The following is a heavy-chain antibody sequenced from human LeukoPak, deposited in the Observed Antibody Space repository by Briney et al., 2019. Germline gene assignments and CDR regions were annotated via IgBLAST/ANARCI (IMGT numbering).Heavy chain of an antibody. Sequence: PGGSLRLSCAASGFTFSSYSMNWVRQAPGKGLEWVSYISSSSTIYYADSVKGRFTISRDNAKNSLYPQMNSLRVEDTAVYYCARGGNSLDYWGQGTLVTVSS. D-gene: IGHD3-10*01. J-gene: IGHJ4*02. CDR2: ISSSSTI. CDR3: ARGGNSLDY. V-gene: IGHV3-48*01. CDR1: GFTFSSYS.